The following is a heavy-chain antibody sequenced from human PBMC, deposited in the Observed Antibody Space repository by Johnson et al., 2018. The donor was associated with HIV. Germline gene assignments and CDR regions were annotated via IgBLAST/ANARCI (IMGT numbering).Heavy chain of an antibody. CDR1: RFTFSSYA. Sequence: QVHLVESGGGVVQPGRSLRLSCAASRFTFSSYAMHWVRQAPGKGLEWVAVISYDGSKKYYADSVKGRFTISRDNSKNTLYMQINSLRAEDTAVYYCARDSGYEDHDGFDIWGQGTMVTVSS. CDR2: ISYDGSKK. CDR3: ARDSGYEDHDGFDI. J-gene: IGHJ3*02. D-gene: IGHD5-12*01. V-gene: IGHV3-30*04.